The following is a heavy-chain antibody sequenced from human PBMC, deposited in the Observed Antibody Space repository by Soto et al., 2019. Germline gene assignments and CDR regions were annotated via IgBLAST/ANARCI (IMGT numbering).Heavy chain of an antibody. V-gene: IGHV4-34*01. D-gene: IGHD6-13*01. CDR2: INHSGST. CDR1: GGSFSGYY. Sequence: QVQLQQWGAGLLKPSETLSLTCAVYGGSFSGYYWSWIRQPPGKGLEWIGEINHSGSTNYNPSLKSRVTISVDTSKNQFSLKLSSVTAADTAVYYCARGQVNGSSWLGVTFDYWGQGTLVTVSS. CDR3: ARGQVNGSSWLGVTFDY. J-gene: IGHJ4*02.